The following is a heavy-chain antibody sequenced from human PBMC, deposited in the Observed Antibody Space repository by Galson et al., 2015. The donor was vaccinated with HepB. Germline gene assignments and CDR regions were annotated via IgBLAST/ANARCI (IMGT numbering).Heavy chain of an antibody. D-gene: IGHD3-3*01. J-gene: IGHJ2*01. CDR3: AAGGRRYYDSIPDLFDL. CDR1: GFTFTSSA. Sequence: SVKVSCKASGFTFTSSAMQWVRQARGQRLEWIGWIVVGSGNTNYAQKFQERVTITRDMSTSTAYMELSSLRSEDTAVYYCAAGGRRYYDSIPDLFDLWGRGTLVTVSS. V-gene: IGHV1-58*02. CDR2: IVVGSGNT.